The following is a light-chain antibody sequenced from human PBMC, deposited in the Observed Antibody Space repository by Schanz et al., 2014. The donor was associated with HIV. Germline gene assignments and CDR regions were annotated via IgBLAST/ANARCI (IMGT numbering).Light chain of an antibody. Sequence: QSALTQPPSASGSPGQSVTISCTGTSSDVGGYNYVSWYQQHPGKAPKLMIYEVNKRPSGVPDRFSGSKSGNTASLTFSGLQAEDEADYYCSSYTSSSTRVFGTGTKLTVL. CDR1: SSDVGGYNY. J-gene: IGLJ1*01. CDR2: EVN. CDR3: SSYTSSSTRV. V-gene: IGLV2-8*01.